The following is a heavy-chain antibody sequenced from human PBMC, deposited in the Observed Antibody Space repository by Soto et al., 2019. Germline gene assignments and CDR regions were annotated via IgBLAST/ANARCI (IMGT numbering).Heavy chain of an antibody. CDR2: ISSSSSTI. Sequence: EVQLVESGGGLVQPGGSLRLSCAASGFTFSTYSMNWVRQAPGKGLEWVSYISSSSSTIYYADSVKGRITISRDNAKNSLYLQMNSLRAENTAVYYCARWSYDSSGYYKGALDYWGQGTLVTVSS. J-gene: IGHJ4*02. V-gene: IGHV3-48*01. CDR3: ARWSYDSSGYYKGALDY. CDR1: GFTFSTYS. D-gene: IGHD3-22*01.